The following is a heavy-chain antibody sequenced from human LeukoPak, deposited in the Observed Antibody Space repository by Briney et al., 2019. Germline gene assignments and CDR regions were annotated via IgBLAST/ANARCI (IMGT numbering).Heavy chain of an antibody. CDR3: TRENRHSSGWHGAFDI. J-gene: IGHJ3*02. CDR1: GFSFSNAW. D-gene: IGHD6-19*01. CDR2: IKSKTDGGTA. V-gene: IGHV3-15*01. Sequence: GGSLRLSCAASGFSFSNAWMDWVRRAPGKGLEWVGRIKSKTDGGTAHYAAPVKGRFTISRDDSRNTLYLQMNSLKTEDTAVYYCTRENRHSSGWHGAFDIWGQGTMVTVSS.